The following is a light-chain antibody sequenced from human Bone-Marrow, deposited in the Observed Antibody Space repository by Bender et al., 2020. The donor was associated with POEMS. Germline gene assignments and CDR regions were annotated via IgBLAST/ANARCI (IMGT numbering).Light chain of an antibody. Sequence: QSALTQPASVSGSLGQSATISCTGTASDIGSYSYVSWYQQTPGKAPRLIIYEIRRNPSGVSSRFSGSKSGNTAYMAISGLQAEDEADYFCSSYTDSGTVIFGGGTKVTVL. J-gene: IGLJ2*01. CDR1: ASDIGSYSY. V-gene: IGLV2-14*01. CDR2: EIR. CDR3: SSYTDSGTVI.